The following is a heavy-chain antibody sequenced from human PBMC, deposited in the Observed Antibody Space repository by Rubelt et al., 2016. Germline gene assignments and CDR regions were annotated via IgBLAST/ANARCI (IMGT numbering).Heavy chain of an antibody. V-gene: IGHV1-18*01. D-gene: IGHD6-13*01. CDR2: ISAYNGNT. CDR3: ARMRGPYSSSGGEFDP. CDR1: GYTFTSYG. Sequence: QVQLVQSGAEVKKPGASVKVSCKASGYTFTSYGISWVRQAPGQGLEWMGWISAYNGNTKYSQKFQGRVTITRDTSASTAYMELSSLRSDDTAVYYCARMRGPYSSSGGEFDPWGQGTLVTVSS. J-gene: IGHJ5*02.